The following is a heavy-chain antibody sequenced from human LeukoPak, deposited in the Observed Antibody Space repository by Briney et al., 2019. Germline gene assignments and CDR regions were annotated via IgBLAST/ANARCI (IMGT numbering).Heavy chain of an antibody. CDR2: IYYSGST. V-gene: IGHV4-39*07. CDR1: GASVTSSSYY. Sequence: PSETLSLTCTVSGASVTSSSYYWGWIRQPPGKGLEWIGIIYYSGSTYYNPSLKSRVTISVDTSKNRFSLKLSSVTAADTAVYYCAKHTTGAYTPAWWSEAPPVTVHS. D-gene: IGHD4-17*01. CDR3: AKHTTGAYTPAW. J-gene: IGHJ4*02.